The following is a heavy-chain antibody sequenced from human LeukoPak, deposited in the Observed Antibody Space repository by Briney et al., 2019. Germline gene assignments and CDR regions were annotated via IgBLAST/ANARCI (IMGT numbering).Heavy chain of an antibody. V-gene: IGHV1-69*02. CDR3: ARGGSGSYYVSDAFDI. CDR2: IIPILGIA. J-gene: IGHJ3*02. CDR1: GGTFSSYT. D-gene: IGHD1-26*01. Sequence: SVKVSCKASGGTFSSYTICWVRQAPGQGLEWMGRIIPILGIANYAQKFQGRVTITADKSTSTAYMELSGLRSEDTAVYYCARGGSGSYYVSDAFDIWGQGTMVTVSS.